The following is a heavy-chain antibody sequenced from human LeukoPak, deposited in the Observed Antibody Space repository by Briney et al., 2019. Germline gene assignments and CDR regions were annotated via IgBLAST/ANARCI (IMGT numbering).Heavy chain of an antibody. CDR1: GFTFREFA. D-gene: IGHD1-1*01. V-gene: IGHV3-49*03. Sequence: GGSLRLSCTSSGFTFREFAVSWFRQAPGKGLEWLGFIRSSIYGGTPKAAASVKGRFIFSRDDSKGVAYLRMNSLKTDDTAVYYCSREWGNGNDLRPDSWGQGTLVTVSS. CDR2: IRSSIYGGTP. CDR3: SREWGNGNDLRPDS. J-gene: IGHJ4*02.